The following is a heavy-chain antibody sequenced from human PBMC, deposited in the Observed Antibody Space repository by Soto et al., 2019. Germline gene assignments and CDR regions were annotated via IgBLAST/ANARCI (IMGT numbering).Heavy chain of an antibody. CDR3: AKKSGVGATWYFDY. D-gene: IGHD1-26*01. V-gene: IGHV3-23*01. CDR2: LPEIGTNT. CDR1: GFTFSNYG. J-gene: IGHJ4*02. Sequence: GGSLRLSCAASGFTFSNYGMSWVRQAPGKGLEWVSALPEIGTNTYYADSVKGRFTISRDNSKNTLFLQINNLRAGDTAVYYCAKKSGVGATWYFDYWGQGTLVTVSS.